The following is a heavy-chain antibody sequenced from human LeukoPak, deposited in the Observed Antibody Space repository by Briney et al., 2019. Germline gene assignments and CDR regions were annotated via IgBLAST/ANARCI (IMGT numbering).Heavy chain of an antibody. D-gene: IGHD5-18*01. CDR1: GFTFSSYG. V-gene: IGHV3-30*02. CDR3: AKDLRIQLWGGY. CDR2: IRYDGSNK. Sequence: GGSLRLSCAASGFTFSSYGMHWVRQAPGKWLEWVAFIRYDGSNKYYADSVKGRFTISRDNSKNTLYLQMNSLRAEDTAVYYCAKDLRIQLWGGYWGQGTLVTVSS. J-gene: IGHJ4*02.